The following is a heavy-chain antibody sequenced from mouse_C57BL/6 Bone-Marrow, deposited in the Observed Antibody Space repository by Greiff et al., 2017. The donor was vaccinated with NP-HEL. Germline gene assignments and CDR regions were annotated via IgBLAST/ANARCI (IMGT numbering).Heavy chain of an antibody. CDR2: IDPSDSYT. J-gene: IGHJ2*01. Sequence: QVQLQQPGAELVRPGTSVKLSCKASGYTFTSYWMHWVKQRPGQGLEWIGVIDPSDSYTNYNQQFKGKATLTVDTSSSTAYMQRSSLTSEDSAVYYCARPKFYGSPFFDYWGQGTTLTVSS. D-gene: IGHD1-1*01. V-gene: IGHV1-59*01. CDR1: GYTFTSYW. CDR3: ARPKFYGSPFFDY.